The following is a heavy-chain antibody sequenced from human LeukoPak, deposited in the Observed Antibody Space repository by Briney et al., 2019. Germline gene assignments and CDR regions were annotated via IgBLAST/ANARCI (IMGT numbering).Heavy chain of an antibody. CDR1: GFTLSTYW. J-gene: IGHJ5*02. D-gene: IGHD2-15*01. CDR3: TRRVDTTRWYDP. V-gene: IGHV3-74*01. CDR2: ISGDGSTT. Sequence: GGSLGLSCAASGFTLSTYWMHWVRQAPGEGLVWVSRISGDGSTTNYADSVKGRFTISRDNAKNTLYLQMNSLRAEDTAVYYCTRRVDTTRWYDPWGQGTLVTVSS.